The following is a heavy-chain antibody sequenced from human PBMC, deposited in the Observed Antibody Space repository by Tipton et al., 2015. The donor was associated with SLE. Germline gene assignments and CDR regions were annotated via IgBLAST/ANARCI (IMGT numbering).Heavy chain of an antibody. J-gene: IGHJ3*02. CDR3: ASAGDGYKYAFDI. Sequence: TLSLTCTVSGYSISSDYYWGWIRQPPGKGLEWIGEIYHSGSTNYNPSLKSRVTISVDKSKNQFSLKLSSVTAADTAVYYCASAGDGYKYAFDIWGQGTMVTVSS. V-gene: IGHV4-38-2*02. D-gene: IGHD5-24*01. CDR2: IYHSGST. CDR1: GYSISSDYY.